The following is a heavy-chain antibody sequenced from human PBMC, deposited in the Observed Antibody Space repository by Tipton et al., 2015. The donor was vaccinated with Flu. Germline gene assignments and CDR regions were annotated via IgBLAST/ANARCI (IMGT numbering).Heavy chain of an antibody. CDR1: GYTFTGYY. CDR2: INPNSGGT. D-gene: IGHD1-26*01. CDR3: ARVRRGELPDYYYYGMDV. V-gene: IGHV1-2*06. J-gene: IGHJ6*02. Sequence: QVQLVQSGAEVKKPGASVKVSCKASGYTFTGYYMHWVRQAPGQGLEWMGRINPNSGGTNYAQKFQGRVTMTRDTSISTAYMERSRLRSDDTAVYYCARVRRGELPDYYYYGMDVWGQGTTVTVSS.